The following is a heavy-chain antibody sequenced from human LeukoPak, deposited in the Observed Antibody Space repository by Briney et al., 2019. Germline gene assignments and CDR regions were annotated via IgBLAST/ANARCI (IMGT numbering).Heavy chain of an antibody. D-gene: IGHD2-2*02. CDR3: AREVIPAAIEVGDYYYGMDV. Sequence: SVKVSCTASGGTFSSYAISWVRQAPGQGLEWMGRIIPILGIANYAQKFQGRVTITADKSTSTAYMELSSLRSEDTAVYYCAREVIPAAIEVGDYYYGMDVWGQGTTVTVSS. J-gene: IGHJ6*02. V-gene: IGHV1-69*04. CDR2: IIPILGIA. CDR1: GGTFSSYA.